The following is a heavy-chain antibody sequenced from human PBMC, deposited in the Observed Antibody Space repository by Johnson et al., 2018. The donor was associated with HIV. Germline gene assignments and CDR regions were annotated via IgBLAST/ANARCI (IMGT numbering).Heavy chain of an antibody. V-gene: IGHV3-9*01. CDR1: GFTFDDYA. D-gene: IGHD6-13*01. CDR2: ISWNSGSI. Sequence: VQLVESGGGLVQPGRYLRLSCAASGFTFDDYAMHWVRQAPGKGLEWVSGISWNSGSIGYADSVKGRFTISRDNAKNSLYLQMNSLRAEDTALYYCAKAYSSSWYGLDAFDIWGQGTMVTVSS. CDR3: AKAYSSSWYGLDAFDI. J-gene: IGHJ3*02.